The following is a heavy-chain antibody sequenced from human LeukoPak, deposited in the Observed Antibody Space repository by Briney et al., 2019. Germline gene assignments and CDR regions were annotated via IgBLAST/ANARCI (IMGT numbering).Heavy chain of an antibody. Sequence: GASVKVSCKASGYTFTSYAMNWVRQAPGQGLEWMGWINTNTGNPTYAQGFTGRFVFSLDTSVSTAYLQISSLKAEDTAVYYCARDVELSCCYNYFDYWGQGTLVTVSS. D-gene: IGHD2-2*02. CDR3: ARDVELSCCYNYFDY. V-gene: IGHV7-4-1*02. J-gene: IGHJ4*02. CDR2: INTNTGNP. CDR1: GYTFTSYA.